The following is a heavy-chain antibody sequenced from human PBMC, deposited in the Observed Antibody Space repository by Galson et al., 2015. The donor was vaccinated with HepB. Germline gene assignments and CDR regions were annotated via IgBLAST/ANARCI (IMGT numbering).Heavy chain of an antibody. J-gene: IGHJ6*02. CDR3: ARHPLAHYYYYGMDV. CDR1: GYTFTSYA. D-gene: IGHD1-1*01. V-gene: IGHV7-4-1*02. CDR2: INTNTGNP. Sequence: SVKVSCKASGYTFTSYAMNWVRQAPGQGLEWMGWINTNTGNPTYAQGFTGRFVFSLDTSVSTAYLQISSLKAEDTAVYYCARHPLAHYYYYGMDVWGQGTTVTVSS.